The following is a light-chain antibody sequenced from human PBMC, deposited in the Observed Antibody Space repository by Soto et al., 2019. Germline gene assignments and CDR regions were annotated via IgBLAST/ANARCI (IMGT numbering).Light chain of an antibody. Sequence: EVVLTQSPATLSLSPGERATLSCRASQSVTKYLAWYQQKPGQALRLLIYDVSKRATGIPARFSGSGSETDFTLTISSLEPGDFATYYCLQTYSTPGTFGQGTKLEIK. J-gene: IGKJ2*02. CDR2: DVS. CDR3: LQTYSTPGT. V-gene: IGKV3-11*01. CDR1: QSVTKY.